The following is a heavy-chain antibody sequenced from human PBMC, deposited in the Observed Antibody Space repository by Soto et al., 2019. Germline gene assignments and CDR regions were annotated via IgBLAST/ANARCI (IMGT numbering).Heavy chain of an antibody. CDR3: ARSAGWYAVHS. CDR1: GDSVSSPYY. J-gene: IGHJ4*02. Sequence: QVQLQESGPGLVKPSGTPSLTCAVSGDSVSSPYYWCWVRQPPGKGLEWIGEVFHTGTTSYNPSLRXXVTISMDKSINQFSLDLSSVTAADTAVYYCARSAGWYAVHSWGPGTLVIVSS. D-gene: IGHD6-19*01. V-gene: IGHV4-4*02. CDR2: VFHTGTT.